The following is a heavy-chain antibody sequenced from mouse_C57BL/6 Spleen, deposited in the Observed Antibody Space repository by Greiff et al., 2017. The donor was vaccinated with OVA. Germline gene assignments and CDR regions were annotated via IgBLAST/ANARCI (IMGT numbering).Heavy chain of an antibody. J-gene: IGHJ3*01. D-gene: IGHD2-1*01. V-gene: IGHV1-52*01. CDR2: IDPSDSET. CDR3: AREGIYFYGFAY. Sequence: QVQLQQPGAELVRPGSSVKLSCKASGYTFTSYWMHWVKQRPIQGLEWIGNIDPSDSETHYNQKFKDKATLTVDKSSSTAYMQLSSLTSEDSAVYYCAREGIYFYGFAYWGKGTLVTVSA. CDR1: GYTFTSYW.